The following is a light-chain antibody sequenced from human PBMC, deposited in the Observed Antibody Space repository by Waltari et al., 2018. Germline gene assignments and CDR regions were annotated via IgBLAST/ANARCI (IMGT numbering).Light chain of an antibody. V-gene: IGKV1-39*01. Sequence: DVLMTQSPSSLSASVGDRVNLTCRASQRIGTNLNWYQQKPGKAPKLLIYAASSLQSGVPSRFSGSGSGTDFTLTISSLQPEDSATFYCQQSYIIPPLTFGGGTKVEI. CDR2: AAS. CDR3: QQSYIIPPLT. J-gene: IGKJ4*01. CDR1: QRIGTN.